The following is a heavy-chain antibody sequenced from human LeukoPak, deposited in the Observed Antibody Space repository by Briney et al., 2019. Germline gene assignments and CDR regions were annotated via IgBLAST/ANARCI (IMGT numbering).Heavy chain of an antibody. J-gene: IGHJ4*02. CDR3: ARGRTDSGGYEDY. CDR1: GGSFSGYY. V-gene: IGHV4-34*01. Sequence: SETLSLTCAVYGGSFSGYYWSWIRQPPGKGLEWIGEINHSGSTNYNPSLKSRVTISVDTSKNQFSLKLSSVTAADTAVYYCARGRTDSGGYEDYWGQGTLVTVSS. D-gene: IGHD3-22*01. CDR2: INHSGST.